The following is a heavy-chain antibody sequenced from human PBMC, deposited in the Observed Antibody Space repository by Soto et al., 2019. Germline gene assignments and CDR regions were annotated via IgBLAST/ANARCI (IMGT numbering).Heavy chain of an antibody. V-gene: IGHV3-21*01. CDR1: GFTFTGYS. CDR3: ARESEDLTSNFDY. J-gene: IGHJ4*02. Sequence: GGSLRLSCAASGFTFTGYSMNWFRQAPGKGLEWVSSISSTTNYIYYADSMKGRFTVSRDNAKNSVYLEMNSLSAEDTAVYYCARESEDLTSNFDYWGQGTLVTVSS. CDR2: ISSTTNYI.